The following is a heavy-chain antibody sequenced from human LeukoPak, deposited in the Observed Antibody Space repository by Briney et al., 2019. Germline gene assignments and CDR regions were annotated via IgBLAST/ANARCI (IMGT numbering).Heavy chain of an antibody. J-gene: IGHJ4*02. D-gene: IGHD3-3*01. Sequence: PSQTLSLTCTVSGGSISSGSYYWSWTRQPAGKGLEWIGRIYTSGSTNYNPSLKSRVTISVDTSKNQFSLKLSSVTAADTAVYYCAREEYDFWSGYYDYWGQGTLVTVSS. V-gene: IGHV4-61*02. CDR3: AREEYDFWSGYYDY. CDR1: GGSISSGSYY. CDR2: IYTSGST.